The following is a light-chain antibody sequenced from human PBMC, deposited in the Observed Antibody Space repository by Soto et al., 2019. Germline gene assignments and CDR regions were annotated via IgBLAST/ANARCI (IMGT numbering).Light chain of an antibody. V-gene: IGKV3-20*01. Sequence: EIVLTQSPATLSLSPGERATLSCRASQSVSSSYLAWYQQKPGQAPRLLIYVASNRAPGIPDRFSGSGSGTEFTLTISRLEPEDFAVYYCQQYASSRTFGQGTKVDIK. J-gene: IGKJ1*01. CDR2: VAS. CDR1: QSVSSSY. CDR3: QQYASSRT.